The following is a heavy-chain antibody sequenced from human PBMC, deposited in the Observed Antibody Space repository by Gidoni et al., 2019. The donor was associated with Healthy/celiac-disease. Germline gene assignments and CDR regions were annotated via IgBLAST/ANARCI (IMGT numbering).Heavy chain of an antibody. J-gene: IGHJ6*03. V-gene: IGHV3-15*07. CDR3: TTAPFMVRVKDPGTNYYYYMDV. Sequence: EVQLVESGGGLVKPGGSLRLSCAAAGFTFSNAWMNWVRQPPGKGLEWVGRIKSKTDGGTTDYAAPVKGRFTISRDDSKNTLYLQMNSLKTEDTAVYYCTTAPFMVRVKDPGTNYYYYMDVWGKGTTVTVSS. CDR2: IKSKTDGGTT. D-gene: IGHD3-10*01. CDR1: GFTFSNAW.